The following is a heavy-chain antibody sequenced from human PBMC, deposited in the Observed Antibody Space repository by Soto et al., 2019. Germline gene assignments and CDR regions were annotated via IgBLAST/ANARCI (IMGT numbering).Heavy chain of an antibody. D-gene: IGHD3-22*01. J-gene: IGHJ1*01. Sequence: SVKVSCRASGGTFSIYTIRWLRQAPGQGLEWMGRIIPIIGIANYAQKFQGRVTMTADKSTSTAYMELSSLRSEDTAVYYCARAPRRRDSSGSSGGYFQHWDKGSLVGVAS. CDR3: ARAPRRRDSSGSSGGYFQH. V-gene: IGHV1-69*02. CDR1: GGTFSIYT. CDR2: IIPIIGIA.